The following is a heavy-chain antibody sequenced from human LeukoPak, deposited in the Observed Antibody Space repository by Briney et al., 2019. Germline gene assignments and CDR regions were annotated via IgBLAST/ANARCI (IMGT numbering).Heavy chain of an antibody. J-gene: IGHJ4*02. D-gene: IGHD3-10*01. Sequence: SETLSLTCTVSGGSISSYYWSWLRQPPGKGLEWFVYIYYSGSTNYNPSLKSRVTISVDTSKNQFSLKLSSVTAADTAVYYCAREVTMVRGKGDLGFDYWGQGTLVTVSS. V-gene: IGHV4-59*01. CDR1: GGSISSYY. CDR3: AREVTMVRGKGDLGFDY. CDR2: IYYSGST.